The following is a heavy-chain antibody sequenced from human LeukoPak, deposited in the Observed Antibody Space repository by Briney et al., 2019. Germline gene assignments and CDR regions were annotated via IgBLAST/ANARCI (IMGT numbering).Heavy chain of an antibody. Sequence: GGSLRLSCAASGFTFSSYAMSWVRQAPGKGLEWVSAISGSGGSTYYADSVKGRFTISRDNSKNTLYLQMNSLRAEDTAVYYCTKASGIAVEYYYYGMDVWGQGTTVNVSS. CDR2: ISGSGGST. D-gene: IGHD6-19*01. V-gene: IGHV3-23*01. J-gene: IGHJ6*02. CDR1: GFTFSSYA. CDR3: TKASGIAVEYYYYGMDV.